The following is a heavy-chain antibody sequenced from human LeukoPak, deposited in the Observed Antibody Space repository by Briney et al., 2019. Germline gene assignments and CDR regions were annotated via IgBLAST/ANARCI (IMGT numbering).Heavy chain of an antibody. CDR1: GGSVSDYY. CDR2: IYISSGGI. D-gene: IGHD2-15*01. V-gene: IGHV4-4*07. CDR3: AGQTPDSPFDH. Sequence: SETLSLTCSVSGGSVSDYYWSWIRQPAGKGLEWIGRIYISSGGIIYNPSLKSRVTLSVDTSKNKFSLNLSSVTAADTAVYYCAGQTPDSPFDHWGQGTLVTVSS. J-gene: IGHJ4*02.